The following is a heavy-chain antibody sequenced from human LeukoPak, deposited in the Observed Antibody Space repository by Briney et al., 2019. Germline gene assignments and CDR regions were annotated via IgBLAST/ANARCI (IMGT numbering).Heavy chain of an antibody. CDR1: GFSFSGHW. CDR3: ARGPNSNWSGLDF. J-gene: IGHJ4*02. CDR2: ISPTGSTT. Sequence: GESLRLSCTASGFSFSGHWMHWARQLPGKGLVWVSRISPTGSTTSYADSVKGRFTVSRDNAKNTLYLQVNNLRAEDTAVYYCARGPNSNWSGLDFWGQGTLLTVSS. V-gene: IGHV3-74*01. D-gene: IGHD6-6*01.